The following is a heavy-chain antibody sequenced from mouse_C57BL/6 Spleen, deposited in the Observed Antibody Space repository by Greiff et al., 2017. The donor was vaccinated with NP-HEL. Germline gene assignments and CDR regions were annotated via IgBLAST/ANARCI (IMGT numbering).Heavy chain of an antibody. D-gene: IGHD2-5*01. CDR1: GYAFSSYW. CDR2: IYPGDGDT. J-gene: IGHJ3*01. V-gene: IGHV1-80*01. Sequence: QVQLQQSGAELVKPGASVKISCKASGYAFSSYWMNWVKQRPGKGLEWIGQIYPGDGDTNYNGKFKGKATLTADKSSSTAYMQLSSLTSEDSAVYFCARRNYSNYGVGFAYWGQGTLVTVSA. CDR3: ARRNYSNYGVGFAY.